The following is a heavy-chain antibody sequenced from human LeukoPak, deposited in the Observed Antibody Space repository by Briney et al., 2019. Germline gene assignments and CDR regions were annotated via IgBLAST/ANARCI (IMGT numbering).Heavy chain of an antibody. CDR1: GCTFTSYG. J-gene: IGHJ4*02. D-gene: IGHD4-11*01. V-gene: IGHV1-18*01. Sequence: ASVKVSCKASGCTFTSYGISWVRQAPGQGLEWMGWISAYNGNTNYAQKLQGRVTMTTGTSTSTAYMELRSLRSDDTAVYYCARDRHYSNYAGIIFPFDYWGQGTLVTVSS. CDR3: ARDRHYSNYAGIIFPFDY. CDR2: ISAYNGNT.